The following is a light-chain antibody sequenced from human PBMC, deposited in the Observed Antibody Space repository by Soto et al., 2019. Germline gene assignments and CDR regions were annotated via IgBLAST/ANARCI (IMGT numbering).Light chain of an antibody. CDR2: TAS. Sequence: DIQMTQSPSSLSASVGDRVTITCRASQSVTTYLNWYQQKPGKAPNLLIYTASSLQSGVPSRFSGSGSGTDFALTISGLQPDDFATYYCQQTYTSPPTFGQGTRLEIK. J-gene: IGKJ5*01. V-gene: IGKV1-39*01. CDR1: QSVTTY. CDR3: QQTYTSPPT.